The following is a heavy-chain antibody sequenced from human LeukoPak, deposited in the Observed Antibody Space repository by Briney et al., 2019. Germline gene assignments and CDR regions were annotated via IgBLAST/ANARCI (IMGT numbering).Heavy chain of an antibody. V-gene: IGHV4-59*01. Sequence: SETLSLTCTVSGGSISSYYWSWIRQPPGKGLEWIGSVHYSGSTNYNPSLKSRVTISLDTSKSQFSLNLTSVTAADTAVYYCARVGGSRYYSYGMDVWGQGTTVSVSS. CDR1: GGSISSYY. D-gene: IGHD3-16*01. CDR3: ARVGGSRYYSYGMDV. J-gene: IGHJ6*02. CDR2: VHYSGST.